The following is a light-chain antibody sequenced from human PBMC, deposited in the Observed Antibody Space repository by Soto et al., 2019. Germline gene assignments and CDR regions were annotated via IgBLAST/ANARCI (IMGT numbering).Light chain of an antibody. Sequence: EIVMTQSPATLSVSPVERATLSCRASQSVSSNLAWYQQRPGQAPRLLIYGASSRATGIPDRFSGSGSGTEFTLTISRLEPGDFAVYYCQQYGSSSWTFGQGTKVDIK. V-gene: IGKV3-20*01. CDR3: QQYGSSSWT. CDR1: QSVSSN. J-gene: IGKJ1*01. CDR2: GAS.